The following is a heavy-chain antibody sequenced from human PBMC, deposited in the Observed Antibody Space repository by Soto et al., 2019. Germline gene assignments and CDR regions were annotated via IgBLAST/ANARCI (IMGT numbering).Heavy chain of an antibody. V-gene: IGHV3-23*01. CDR3: VSWVPAHFDS. J-gene: IGHJ4*01. CDR2: ISRNGGNT. Sequence: GGCLRRSFAACRFTSGYHAMQLFRQAPGKGLEWVSTISRNGGNTQYADSVRGRFIISSDSSSNTVALQMNRLRVEDTAVYYCVSWVPAHFDSWAHGALVTVSS. CDR1: RFTSGYHA. D-gene: IGHD1-1*01.